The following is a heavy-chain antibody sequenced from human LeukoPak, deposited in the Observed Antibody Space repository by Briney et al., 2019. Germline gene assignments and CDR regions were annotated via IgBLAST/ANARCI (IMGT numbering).Heavy chain of an antibody. J-gene: IGHJ4*02. CDR2: ISWNSGSI. CDR1: GFTFDDYA. CDR3: AKAHSSRSFDY. Sequence: GGSLRLSCAASGFTFDDYAMHWVRQAPGKGLEGVSGISWNSGSIGYADSVKGRFTISRDNAKNSLYLQMNSLRAEDTALYYCAKAHSSRSFDYWGQGTLVTVSS. D-gene: IGHD6-13*01. V-gene: IGHV3-9*01.